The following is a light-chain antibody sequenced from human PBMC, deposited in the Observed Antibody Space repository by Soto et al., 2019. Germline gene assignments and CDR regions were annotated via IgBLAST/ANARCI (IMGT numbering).Light chain of an antibody. CDR1: SSDVGSYNL. J-gene: IGLJ1*01. V-gene: IGLV2-23*01. CDR3: CSYGGSSTWV. Sequence: QSALTQPASVSGSPGQSITISCTGTSSDVGSYNLVSWYQQHPGKVPKIMIYEASKRPSGAPNRFSGPKSGNTASLTISGLQAEDEADYYCCSYGGSSTWVFGTGTKLTVL. CDR2: EAS.